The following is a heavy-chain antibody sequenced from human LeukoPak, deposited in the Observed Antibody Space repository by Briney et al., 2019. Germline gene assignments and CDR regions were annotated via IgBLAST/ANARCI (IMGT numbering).Heavy chain of an antibody. D-gene: IGHD1-1*01. V-gene: IGHV1-2*02. CDR2: INPNSGGT. J-gene: IGHJ5*02. CDR3: ARQLETTGGWFDP. CDR1: GYTFTGYY. Sequence: ASVKVFCKASGYTFTGYYMHWVRQAPGQGLEWMGWINPNSGGTNYAQKFQGRVTMTRDTSISTAYMELSRLRSDDTAVYYCARQLETTGGWFDPWGQGTLVTVSS.